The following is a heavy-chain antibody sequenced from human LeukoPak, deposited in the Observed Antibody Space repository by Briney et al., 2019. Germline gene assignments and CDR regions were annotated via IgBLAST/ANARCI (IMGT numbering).Heavy chain of an antibody. CDR2: IYYSGST. V-gene: IGHV4-59*12. CDR3: ARAAEQQLAQYFDY. J-gene: IGHJ4*02. D-gene: IGHD6-13*01. CDR1: GGSISSYY. Sequence: SETLSLTCTVSGGSISSYYWTWIRQPPGKGLEWIGYIYYSGSTNYNPSLKSRVTISVDTSKNQFSLKLSSVTAADTAVYYCARAAEQQLAQYFDYWGQGTLVTVSS.